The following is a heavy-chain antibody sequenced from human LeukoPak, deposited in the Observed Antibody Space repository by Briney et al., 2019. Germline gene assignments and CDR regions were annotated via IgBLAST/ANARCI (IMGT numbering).Heavy chain of an antibody. J-gene: IGHJ4*02. Sequence: GGTLRLSCAASGFTFSSYGMSWVRQAPGKGLEWVSAISGSGGSTYYADSVKGRFTISRDNSKNTLYLQMNSLRAEDTAVYYCAKGLPRLTGYYRYWGQGTLVTVSS. CDR1: GFTFSSYG. V-gene: IGHV3-23*01. CDR2: ISGSGGST. D-gene: IGHD3-9*01. CDR3: AKGLPRLTGYYRY.